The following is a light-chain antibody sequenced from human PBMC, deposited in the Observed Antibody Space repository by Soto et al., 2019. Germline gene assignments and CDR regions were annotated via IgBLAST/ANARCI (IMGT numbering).Light chain of an antibody. V-gene: IGKV1-5*03. Sequence: DSEMTQPRSTLSGSVGDRVTITCRASQTISSWLSWYQQKPGKAPKLLIYKASTLKSGVPSRFSGSGSGTEFTLTISSPQPDDFATYYCQHYNSYSEAFGQGTKVDI. J-gene: IGKJ1*01. CDR1: QTISSW. CDR3: QHYNSYSEA. CDR2: KAS.